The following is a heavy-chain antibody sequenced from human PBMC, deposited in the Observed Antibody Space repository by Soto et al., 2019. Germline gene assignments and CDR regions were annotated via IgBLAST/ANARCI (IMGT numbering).Heavy chain of an antibody. J-gene: IGHJ5*02. V-gene: IGHV6-1*01. CDR3: ARGPLIAARPLAWFDP. Sequence: SPTLSLTCAISGDSVSSNSAAWNWIRQSPSRGLEWLGRTYYRSKWYNDYAVSVKSRITINPDTSKNQFSLQLNSVTPEDTAVYYCARGPLIAARPLAWFDPWGQGTLVTVSS. D-gene: IGHD6-6*01. CDR1: GDSVSSNSAA. CDR2: TYYRSKWYN.